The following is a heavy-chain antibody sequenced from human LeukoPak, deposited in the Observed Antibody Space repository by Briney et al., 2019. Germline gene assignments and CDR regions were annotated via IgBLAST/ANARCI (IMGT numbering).Heavy chain of an antibody. CDR3: ARERAVAGSPHFDY. V-gene: IGHV4-59*12. D-gene: IGHD6-19*01. CDR2: IYYSGST. CDR1: GGSISSYY. Sequence: SETLSLTCTVSGGSISSYYWSWIRQPPGKGLEWIGYIYYSGSTNYNPSLKSRVTISVDKSKNQFSLKLSSVTAADTAVYYCARERAVAGSPHFDYWGQGTLVTVSS. J-gene: IGHJ4*02.